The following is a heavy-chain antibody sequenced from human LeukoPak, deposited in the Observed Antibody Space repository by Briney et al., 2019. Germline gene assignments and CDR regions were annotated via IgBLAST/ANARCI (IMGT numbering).Heavy chain of an antibody. CDR2: INPNSGGT. Sequence: ASVKVSCKASGYTFTSYGISWVRQAPGQGLEWMGWINPNSGGTNYAQKFQGRVTMTRDTSISTAYMELSRLRSDDTAVYYCASKGYYYDSSGYYYGDYWGQGTLVTVSS. CDR3: ASKGYYYDSSGYYYGDY. CDR1: GYTFTSYG. J-gene: IGHJ4*02. V-gene: IGHV1-2*02. D-gene: IGHD3-22*01.